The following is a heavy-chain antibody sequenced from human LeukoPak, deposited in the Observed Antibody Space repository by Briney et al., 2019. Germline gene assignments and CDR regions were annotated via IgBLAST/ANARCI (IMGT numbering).Heavy chain of an antibody. Sequence: GGSLRLSCVASGFTFSSYWMTWVRQAPGKGLEWVGRIKSKTDGGTTDYAAPVKGRFTISRDDSKNTLYLQMNSLKTEDTAVYYCTTGRSAVAVDYWGQGTLVTVSS. D-gene: IGHD6-19*01. J-gene: IGHJ4*02. CDR3: TTGRSAVAVDY. CDR2: IKSKTDGGTT. V-gene: IGHV3-15*01. CDR1: GFTFSSYW.